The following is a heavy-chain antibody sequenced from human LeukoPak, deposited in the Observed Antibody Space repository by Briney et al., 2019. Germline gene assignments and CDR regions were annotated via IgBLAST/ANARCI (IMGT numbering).Heavy chain of an antibody. CDR2: INHSGST. CDR1: GGSFSGYY. Sequence: SETLSLTCAVYGGSFSGYYWSWIRQPPGKGLEWIGEINHSGSTNYNPPLKSRVTISVDTSKNQFSLKLSSVTAADTAVYYCARGWEQQLVSLMSYWFDPWGQGTLVTVSS. V-gene: IGHV4-34*01. J-gene: IGHJ5*02. D-gene: IGHD6-13*01. CDR3: ARGWEQQLVSLMSYWFDP.